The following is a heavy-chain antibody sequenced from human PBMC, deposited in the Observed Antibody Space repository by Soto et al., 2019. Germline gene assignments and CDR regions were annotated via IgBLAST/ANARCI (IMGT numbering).Heavy chain of an antibody. CDR2: ISSGSTYI. CDR1: GFTFNIYT. Sequence: EAQLVESGGGLVKPGGSLRLSCAASGFTFNIYTMNWVRQAPGKGLEWVSSISSGSTYISYADSVKGRFIISRDNAKNSLYLQRISLGVKNTAVYYCARDRTNGLYSNDAFDIWAQGTMVTVSS. CDR3: ARDRTNGLYSNDAFDI. V-gene: IGHV3-21*06. D-gene: IGHD6-19*01. J-gene: IGHJ3*02.